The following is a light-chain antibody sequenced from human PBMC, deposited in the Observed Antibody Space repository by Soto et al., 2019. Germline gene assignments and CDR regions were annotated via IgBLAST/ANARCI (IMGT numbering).Light chain of an antibody. CDR2: AVS. CDR3: QESHSIPLP. V-gene: IGKV1-39*01. J-gene: IGKJ1*01. CDR1: QDISKS. Sequence: QMTQKQYSLSSSLGDRFTISCQASQDISKSLNWYQQKPGKAPKLLIYAVSSLQSGVPSRFSGSGSGTDFTLTIRSLQPEDFTPYYCQESHSIPLPFGQVAKV.